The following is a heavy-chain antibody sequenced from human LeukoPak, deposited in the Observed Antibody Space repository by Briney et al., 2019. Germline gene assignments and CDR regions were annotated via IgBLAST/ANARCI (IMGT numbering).Heavy chain of an antibody. CDR2: ISSDGRNK. V-gene: IGHV3-30*04. Sequence: GGSLRLSCAASGCTFSSYPMHWVRQAPGKGLEWVAVISSDGRNKYYADSVKGRFTLSRDNSNNMLHLQMNSLRTEDTGVYFCARDLTVAAADYYFDYWGQGTVVTVSS. J-gene: IGHJ4*02. CDR3: ARDLTVAAADYYFDY. D-gene: IGHD6-13*01. CDR1: GCTFSSYP.